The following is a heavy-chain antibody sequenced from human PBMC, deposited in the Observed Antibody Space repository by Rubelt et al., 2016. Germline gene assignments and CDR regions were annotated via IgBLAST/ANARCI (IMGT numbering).Heavy chain of an antibody. Sequence: VQLVEFGGGVVQPGRSLRLSCAMSGFTSSRYWMTWIRQAPGKGLEWLANINQGGSGKNYVDSVKGRFTVSRDNATNSLYLQMKSLRAEDTAVYYCTRDPHALDYWGQGALVTVSS. CDR1: GFTSSRYW. V-gene: IGHV3-7*01. CDR2: INQGGSGK. CDR3: TRDPHALDY. J-gene: IGHJ4*02.